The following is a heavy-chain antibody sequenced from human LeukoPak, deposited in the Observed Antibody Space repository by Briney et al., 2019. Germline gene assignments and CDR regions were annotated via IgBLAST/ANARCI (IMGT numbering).Heavy chain of an antibody. CDR3: AKSGGSGSYPFGARFYYYYYMDV. CDR1: GFTFSSYA. CDR2: SSGSGGST. J-gene: IGHJ6*03. Sequence: GGSLRLSCAASGFTFSSYAMSWGRQALGKGLEWVSASSGSGGSTYYADSVKGRFTISRDNSKNTLYLQMNSMRAEDTAVYYCAKSGGSGSYPFGARFYYYYYMDVWGKGTTVTASS. D-gene: IGHD3-10*01. V-gene: IGHV3-23*01.